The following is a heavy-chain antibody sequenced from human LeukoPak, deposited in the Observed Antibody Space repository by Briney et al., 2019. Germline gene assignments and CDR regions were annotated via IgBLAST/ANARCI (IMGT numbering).Heavy chain of an antibody. CDR1: GFTFSSYW. J-gene: IGHJ6*02. V-gene: IGHV3-74*01. CDR3: ARRDYYYGMDV. CDR2: INSDGSST. Sequence: GGSLRLSCAASGFTFSSYWMHWVRQAPGKGLVWVSRINSDGSSTSYADSVKGRLTISRDNAKNTLYLQMNSLRAEDTAVYYCARRDYYYGMDVWGQGTTVTVSS.